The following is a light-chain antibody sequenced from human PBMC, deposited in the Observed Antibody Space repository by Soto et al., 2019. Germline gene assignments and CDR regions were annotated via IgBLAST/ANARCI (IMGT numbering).Light chain of an antibody. J-gene: IGKJ1*01. V-gene: IGKV3-15*01. CDR3: QQYDNWPWT. CDR1: HSISDT. Sequence: DIEMTQSPPTLSASPGGRATLPCRASHSISDTLAWYQQKPGQAPRLLIYGASSRATGFPARFSGSGSGPDFTLTISSLQSEDFAVYYCQQYDNWPWTFGRGTKVEI. CDR2: GAS.